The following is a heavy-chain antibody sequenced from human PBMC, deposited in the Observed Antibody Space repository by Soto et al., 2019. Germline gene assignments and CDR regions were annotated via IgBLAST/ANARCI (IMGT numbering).Heavy chain of an antibody. J-gene: IGHJ4*02. CDR2: IYYSGST. D-gene: IGHD3-16*01. V-gene: IGHV4-59*01. CDR3: ARAWGEAFDY. Sequence: QVQLQESGPGLVKPSETLSLTCTVSGGSISSYYWSWIRQPPGKGLEWIGYIYYSGSTNYNPSLKSRVNISVDTSKNQFSLKLSSVTAADTAVYYCARAWGEAFDYWGQGTLVTVSS. CDR1: GGSISSYY.